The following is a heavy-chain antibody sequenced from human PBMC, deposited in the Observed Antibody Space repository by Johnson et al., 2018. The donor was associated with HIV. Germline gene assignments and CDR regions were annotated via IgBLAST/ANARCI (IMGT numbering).Heavy chain of an antibody. Sequence: MLLVESGGGLVQPVGSLRLSCAASGITVGTNYMSWVRQAPGKGLEWVSVIFSVGDVYYADSVKGRFTISRDNSKNMVYLQMNSLRPEDTAVYYCARDGRDLVTRGSFDVWGQGTVVTVSS. CDR1: GITVGTNY. J-gene: IGHJ3*01. CDR2: IFSVGDV. CDR3: ARDGRDLVTRGSFDV. D-gene: IGHD3-9*01. V-gene: IGHV3-66*02.